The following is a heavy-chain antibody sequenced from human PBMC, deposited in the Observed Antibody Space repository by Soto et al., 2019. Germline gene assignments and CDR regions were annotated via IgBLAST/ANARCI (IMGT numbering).Heavy chain of an antibody. CDR1: GRSISSVNYY. J-gene: IGHJ4*02. D-gene: IGHD2-15*01. CDR3: ARYGSGECNRGSCYSPFDY. CDR2: IYYSGST. Sequence: QVQLQESGPGLVKPSQTLSLTCTVSGRSISSVNYYWSWIRQPPGKGLEWIGYIYYSGSTYYNPSLRSRVTLSVDTSKNQFSLKLSSVTAADTAVYYCARYGSGECNRGSCYSPFDYWGQGTLVTVSS. V-gene: IGHV4-30-4*01.